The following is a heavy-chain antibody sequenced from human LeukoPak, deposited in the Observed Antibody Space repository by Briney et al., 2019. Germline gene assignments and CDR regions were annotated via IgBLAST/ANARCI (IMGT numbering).Heavy chain of an antibody. CDR3: ARASGYCSSTSCYGVFHRNWFDP. Sequence: PSETLSLTCAVYGGSFSGYCWSWIRQPPGKGLEWIGEINHSGSTNYNPSLKSRVTISVDTSKNQFSLKLSSVTAADTAVYYCARASGYCSSTSCYGVFHRNWFDPWGQGTLVTVSS. D-gene: IGHD2-2*01. CDR2: INHSGST. J-gene: IGHJ5*02. V-gene: IGHV4-34*01. CDR1: GGSFSGYC.